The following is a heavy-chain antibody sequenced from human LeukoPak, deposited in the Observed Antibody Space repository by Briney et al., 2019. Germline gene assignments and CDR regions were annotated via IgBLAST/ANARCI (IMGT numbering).Heavy chain of an antibody. V-gene: IGHV1-69*13. CDR3: ASSAGNYGDYFNWFDP. D-gene: IGHD4-17*01. Sequence: SVKVSCKASGGTFSSYAISWVRQAPGQGLEWMGGIIPIFGTANYAQKFQGRVTITADESTSTAYMELSSLRSEDTAVYYCASSAGNYGDYFNWFDPWGQGTLVTVSS. J-gene: IGHJ5*02. CDR1: GGTFSSYA. CDR2: IIPIFGTA.